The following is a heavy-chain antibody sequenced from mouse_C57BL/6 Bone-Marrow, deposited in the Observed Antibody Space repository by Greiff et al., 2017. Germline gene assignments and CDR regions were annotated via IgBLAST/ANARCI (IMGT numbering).Heavy chain of an antibody. J-gene: IGHJ1*03. CDR1: GYTFTSYW. Sequence: QVQLQQPGAELVKPGASVKMSCKASGYTFTSYWITWVKQRPGQGLEWIGDIYPGSGSTNYNEKFKSKATMTVDTSSSTAYMQLSRLTSEYSAVYYCARPYDSNYWYFDVWGTGTTVTVSS. V-gene: IGHV1-55*01. CDR2: IYPGSGST. CDR3: ARPYDSNYWYFDV. D-gene: IGHD2-5*01.